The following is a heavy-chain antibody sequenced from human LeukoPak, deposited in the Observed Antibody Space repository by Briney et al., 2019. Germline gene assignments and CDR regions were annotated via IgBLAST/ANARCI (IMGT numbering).Heavy chain of an antibody. J-gene: IGHJ4*02. CDR3: ARKVRGTMVRGAIDY. Sequence: ASVKVSYKVSGYTLTELSMHWVRQAPGKGLEWMGGFDPEDGETIYAQKFQGRVTMTEDTSTDTAYMELSSLRSEDTAVYYCARKVRGTMVRGAIDYWGQGTLVTVSS. CDR2: FDPEDGET. V-gene: IGHV1-24*01. CDR1: GYTLTELS. D-gene: IGHD3-10*01.